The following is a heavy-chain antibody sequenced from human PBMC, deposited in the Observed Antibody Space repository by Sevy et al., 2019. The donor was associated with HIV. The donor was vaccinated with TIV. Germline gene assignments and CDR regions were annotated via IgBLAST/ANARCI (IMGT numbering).Heavy chain of an antibody. J-gene: IGHJ6*02. V-gene: IGHV6-1*01. CDR1: GDSVSSNSAA. D-gene: IGHD2-2*02. CDR2: TYYRSKWYN. CDR3: ARDLFYCSSTSCYTDYYYGMDV. Sequence: SETLSLTCAISGDSVSSNSAAWNWIRQSPSRGLEWLGRTYYRSKWYNDYAVSVKSRITINPDTSKNQFSLQLNSVTPEDTAVYYCARDLFYCSSTSCYTDYYYGMDVWGQGTTVTVSS.